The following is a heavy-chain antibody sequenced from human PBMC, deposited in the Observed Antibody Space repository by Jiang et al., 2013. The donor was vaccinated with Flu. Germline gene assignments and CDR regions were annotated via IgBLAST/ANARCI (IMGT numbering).Heavy chain of an antibody. CDR1: GFSLSTSGMG. CDR2: IYWNDDE. CDR3: ARMMSTTTTGYFDI. J-gene: IGHJ2*01. Sequence: KPTQTLTLTCTFSGFSLSTSGMGVGWIRQPPGKALEWLALIYWNDDERYSPSLQHRLTITKDTSENQLILTLTNVDLADTGTYYCARMMSTTTTGYFDIWGRGSPVTVSS. D-gene: IGHD2-2*01. V-gene: IGHV2-5*01.